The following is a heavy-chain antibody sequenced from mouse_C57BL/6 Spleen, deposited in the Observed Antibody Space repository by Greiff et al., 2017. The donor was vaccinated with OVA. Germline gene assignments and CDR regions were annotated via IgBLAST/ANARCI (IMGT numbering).Heavy chain of an antibody. J-gene: IGHJ4*01. D-gene: IGHD2-3*01. CDR1: GYAFSSYW. Sequence: VQLQQSGAELVKPGASVKISCKASGYAFSSYWMNWVKQRPGKGLEWIGQIYPGDGDTNYNGKFKGKATLTADKSSSTAYMQLSSLTSEDSAVYFCVRWDGYYCAMDYWGQGTSVTVSS. CDR3: VRWDGYYCAMDY. V-gene: IGHV1-80*01. CDR2: IYPGDGDT.